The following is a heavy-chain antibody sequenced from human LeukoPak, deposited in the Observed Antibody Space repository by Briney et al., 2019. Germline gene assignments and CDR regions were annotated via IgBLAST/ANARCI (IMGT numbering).Heavy chain of an antibody. Sequence: GGSLRPSCAASGFTFKNFGMHWARQAPGKGLEWVAFIRYDGRETDYAASVKGRFTVSRDNSKNTLYLQMNTLRTEDTAVYYCVKDRDGGNYFFDSWGQGTLATVSS. CDR3: VKDRDGGNYFFDS. J-gene: IGHJ4*02. CDR1: GFTFKNFG. D-gene: IGHD4-23*01. CDR2: IRYDGRET. V-gene: IGHV3-30*02.